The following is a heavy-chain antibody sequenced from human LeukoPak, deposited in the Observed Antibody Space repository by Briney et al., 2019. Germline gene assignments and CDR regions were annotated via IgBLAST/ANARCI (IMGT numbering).Heavy chain of an antibody. CDR2: IRTNKVGT. J-gene: IGHJ4*02. D-gene: IGHD3-22*01. V-gene: IGHV3-64*01. Sequence: PGEPLKISCAASGFTFSSYAMHWVRQAPGKGLEFVSAIRTNKVGTYSANSVKGRFTISRDNSKNPLYLQMGSLRAEDMAVYYCAREYPLGTYDSSGYHDYWGQGTLVTVSS. CDR1: GFTFSSYA. CDR3: AREYPLGTYDSSGYHDY.